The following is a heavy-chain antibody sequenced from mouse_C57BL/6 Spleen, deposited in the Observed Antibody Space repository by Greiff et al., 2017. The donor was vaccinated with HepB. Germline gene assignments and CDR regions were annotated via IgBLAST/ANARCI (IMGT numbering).Heavy chain of an antibody. J-gene: IGHJ3*01. V-gene: IGHV1-22*01. CDR3: ARTFYECYSWFAY. CDR2: INPNNGGT. Sequence: EVQLQQSGPELVKPGASVKMSCKASGYTFTDYNMHWVKQSHGKSLEWIGYINPNNGGTSYNQKFKGKATLNVHKSSSKAYMELRSLTSEDSAVYYCARTFYECYSWFAYWGQGTLVTVSA. D-gene: IGHD2-3*01. CDR1: GYTFTDYN.